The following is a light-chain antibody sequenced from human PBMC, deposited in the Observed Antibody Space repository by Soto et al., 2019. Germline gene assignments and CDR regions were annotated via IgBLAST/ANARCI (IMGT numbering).Light chain of an antibody. CDR1: SGHSNYA. J-gene: IGLJ2*01. CDR3: PTWGSGIVV. Sequence: QPVLTQSPSASASLGASVKLTCTLSSGHSNYAIAWHQQQSEKGPRYLMKLNSDGSHSKGDGTPDRFSGSSSGAERYLTISHLQSEDEADYYCPTWGSGIVVFGGGTKLTLL. CDR2: LNSDGSH. V-gene: IGLV4-69*01.